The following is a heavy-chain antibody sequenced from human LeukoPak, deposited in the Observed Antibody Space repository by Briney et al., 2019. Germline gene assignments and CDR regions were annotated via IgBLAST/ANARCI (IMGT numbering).Heavy chain of an antibody. CDR2: IIPIFGTA. D-gene: IGHD5-24*01. V-gene: IGHV1-69*05. J-gene: IGHJ3*02. CDR1: GGTFSSYA. CDR3: ARDPLDPPRWAFDI. Sequence: GSSVKVSCKASGGTFSSYAISWVRQAPGQGLEWMGGIIPIFGTANYAQKFQGRVTITTDESTSTAYMELSSLRSEDTAVYYCARDPLDPPRWAFDIWGQGTMVTVSS.